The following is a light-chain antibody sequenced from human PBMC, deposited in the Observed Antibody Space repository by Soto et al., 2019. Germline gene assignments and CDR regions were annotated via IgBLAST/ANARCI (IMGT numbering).Light chain of an antibody. Sequence: DLPMTQSPSSLSASVGDRVTITCRASQSISSYLNWFQQKPGKAPKLLIYAAFSLQSGVPSRFSGSVSGTEFTLTITSLQPEDFATYYCQQSYSTPITFGQGTRLE. CDR3: QQSYSTPIT. CDR2: AAF. CDR1: QSISSY. J-gene: IGKJ5*01. V-gene: IGKV1-39*01.